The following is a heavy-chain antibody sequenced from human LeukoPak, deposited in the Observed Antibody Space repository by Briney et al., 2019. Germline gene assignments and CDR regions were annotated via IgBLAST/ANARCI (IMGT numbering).Heavy chain of an antibody. CDR3: ARVRGIIVSTYYYYYGMDV. V-gene: IGHV7-4-1*02. CDR2: INTNTGNP. Sequence: GATVKISCKTSGYNFIANSIHWVRQAPGQGLEWMGWINTNTGNPTYAQGFTGRFVFSLDTSVSTAYLQISSLKAEDTAVYYCARVRGIIVSTYYYYYGMDVWGQGTTVTVSS. D-gene: IGHD5/OR15-5a*01. J-gene: IGHJ6*02. CDR1: GYNFIANS.